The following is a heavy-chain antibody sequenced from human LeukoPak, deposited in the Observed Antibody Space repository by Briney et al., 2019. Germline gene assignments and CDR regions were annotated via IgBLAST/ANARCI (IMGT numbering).Heavy chain of an antibody. CDR2: ISHDGTVQ. J-gene: IGHJ4*02. D-gene: IGHD5-18*01. Sequence: GGSLRLSCAASGFTFSSYGMQWVRQAPGKGLEWVAVISHDGTVQHYADSVKGRFTISRDNSDNTLYLQMNSLRDKDTAMYYCAKEGTAMASSYFDYWGQGTLITVSS. CDR3: AKEGTAMASSYFDY. V-gene: IGHV3-30*18. CDR1: GFTFSSYG.